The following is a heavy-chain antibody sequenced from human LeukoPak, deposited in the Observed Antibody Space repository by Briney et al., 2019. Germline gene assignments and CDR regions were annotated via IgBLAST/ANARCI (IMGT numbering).Heavy chain of an antibody. CDR3: ARRLIHGDYDRSPFDY. J-gene: IGHJ4*02. CDR2: IRTYTGNT. V-gene: IGHV1-18*01. Sequence: ASVKVSCKASGYTFTSYGISWVRQAPGQGLEWMGWIRTYTGNTNYAQKLQGRVTMTTDTSTSTAYMELRSLRSDDTAVYYCARRLIHGDYDRSPFDYWGQGTLVTVSS. CDR1: GYTFTSYG. D-gene: IGHD4-17*01.